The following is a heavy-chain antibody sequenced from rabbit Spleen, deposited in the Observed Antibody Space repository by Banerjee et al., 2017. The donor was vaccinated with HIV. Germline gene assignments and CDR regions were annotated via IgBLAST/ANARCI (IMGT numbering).Heavy chain of an antibody. CDR1: GFDFSSYG. Sequence: QEQLMESGGGLVQPGGSLKLSCKASGFDFSSYGVSWVRQAPGKGLEWIGYIDPLFGTTYYANWVNGRFTISSHNAQNTLYLQLNSLTAADTATYFCVRGASSSGYYSLWGPGHPRHRL. D-gene: IGHD1-1*01. CDR2: IDPLFGTT. V-gene: IGHV1S47*01. CDR3: VRGASSSGYYSL. J-gene: IGHJ4*01.